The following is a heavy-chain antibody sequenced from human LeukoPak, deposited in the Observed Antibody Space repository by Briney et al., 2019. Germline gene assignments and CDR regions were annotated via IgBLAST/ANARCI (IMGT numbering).Heavy chain of an antibody. CDR2: IYSGGST. CDR1: GFTVSSNY. V-gene: IGHV3-66*04. D-gene: IGHD3-10*01. CDR3: ARHTMVRGSDY. J-gene: IGHJ4*02. Sequence: PGGSLRLSCAASGFTVSSNYMSWVRQAPGKGLEWVSVIYSGGSTYYADSVKGRFTISRDNSKNTLYLQMNSLRAEDTAVYYCARHTMVRGSDYWGQGTLVTVSS.